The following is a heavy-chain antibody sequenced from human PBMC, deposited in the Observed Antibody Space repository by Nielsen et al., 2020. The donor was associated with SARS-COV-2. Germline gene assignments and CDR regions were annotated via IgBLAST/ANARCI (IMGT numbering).Heavy chain of an antibody. J-gene: IGHJ5*02. CDR3: ARETLDHTSSFVDH. D-gene: IGHD3-10*01. CDR1: GFTFSNAW. CDR2: IKSKTDGGTT. Sequence: GESLKISCVASGFTFSNAWMSWVRQAPGKGLEWVGRIKSKTDGGTTDYAAPVKGRFTVSRDNSKDTLHLQMNSLNPEDTAVYFCARETLDHTSSFVDHWGQGTLVTVSS. V-gene: IGHV3-15*01.